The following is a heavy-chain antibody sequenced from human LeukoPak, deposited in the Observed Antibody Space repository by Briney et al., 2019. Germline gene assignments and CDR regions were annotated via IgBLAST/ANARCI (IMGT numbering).Heavy chain of an antibody. V-gene: IGHV3-23*01. CDR3: TRAPGNYFDS. J-gene: IGHJ4*02. CDR2: ITENGDDT. CDR1: GFTTFSNYA. D-gene: IGHD3-10*01. Sequence: GGSLRLSCAASGFTTFSNYAMRWARPAPGKGLEWVSTITENGDDTYYADSVKGRFTISRDNSKYSLYLQLDSLRAEDTAIYYCTRAPGNYFDSWGQGTLVTVSS.